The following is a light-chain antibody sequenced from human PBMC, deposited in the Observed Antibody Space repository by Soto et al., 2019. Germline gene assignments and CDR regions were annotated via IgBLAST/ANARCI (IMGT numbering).Light chain of an antibody. CDR3: FSDAGTATYV. CDR2: DVS. CDR1: SSDVGDYDY. V-gene: IGLV2-11*01. Sequence: QSALTQPPSVSGSPGQSVTISCTGTSSDVGDYDYVSWYLQHPGTAPKLLISDVSRRHSGVPHRFSGSKSGNTASLTISGLPVDDEGDYYCFSDAGTATYVFGSGTKLTVL. J-gene: IGLJ1*01.